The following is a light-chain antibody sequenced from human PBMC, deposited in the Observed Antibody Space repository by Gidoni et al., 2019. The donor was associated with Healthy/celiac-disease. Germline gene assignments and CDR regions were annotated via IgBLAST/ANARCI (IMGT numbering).Light chain of an antibody. CDR3: AAWDDSLWV. CDR1: SSNIGSNF. CDR2: RNN. V-gene: IGLV1-47*01. J-gene: IGLJ3*02. Sequence: QSVLPQPPSASGTPGQRVTISCSGSSSNIGSNFVYWYQQFPGTAPKLLIYRNNQRPSGVPDRFSGSKSGTSASLAISGLRSEDEADYYCAAWDDSLWVFGGGTKLTVL.